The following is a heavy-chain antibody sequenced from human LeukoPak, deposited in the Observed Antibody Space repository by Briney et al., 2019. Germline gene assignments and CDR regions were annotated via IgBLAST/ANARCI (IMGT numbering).Heavy chain of an antibody. Sequence: GGSLRLSXAASGFTFSSYAMSWVRQAPGKGVEWVSAISGSGGSTYYADSVKGRFTISRDNSKNTLYLQMNSLRAEDTAVYYCAKDQGVYVYVWGSYRYSPFDYWGQGTLVTVSS. CDR3: AKDQGVYVYVWGSYRYSPFDY. CDR1: GFTFSSYA. V-gene: IGHV3-23*01. J-gene: IGHJ4*02. D-gene: IGHD3-16*02. CDR2: ISGSGGST.